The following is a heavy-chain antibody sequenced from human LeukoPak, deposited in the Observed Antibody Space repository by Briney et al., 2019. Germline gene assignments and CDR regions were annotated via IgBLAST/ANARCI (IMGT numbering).Heavy chain of an antibody. V-gene: IGHV3-49*03. J-gene: IGHJ4*02. CDR2: IRSKADGRAT. CDR3: VRDRPIDY. CDR1: GFTFCDYA. Sequence: PGGSLRLSCTTSGFTFCDYAMAWFRQAPGEGLEWVGFIRSKADGRATAYAASVRGRFIISRDDSNSVAYLQMNSLKTEDTAVYYCVRDRPIDYWGQGILVTVSS.